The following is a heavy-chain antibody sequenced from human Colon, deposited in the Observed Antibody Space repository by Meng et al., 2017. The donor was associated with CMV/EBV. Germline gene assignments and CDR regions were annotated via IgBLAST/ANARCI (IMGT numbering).Heavy chain of an antibody. CDR1: GYTFTGYF. Sequence: QVLRVQSGAEVKKPGASVNVSCKASGYTFTGYFMDWVRQARGQGLEWLGVINPITGGTNYAQKFQGRVTMTRDTSMNTAYMELSRLRSDDTAVYYCASLSGGDFDYWGQGTLVTVSS. D-gene: IGHD1-26*01. V-gene: IGHV1-2*02. CDR3: ASLSGGDFDY. CDR2: INPITGGT. J-gene: IGHJ4*02.